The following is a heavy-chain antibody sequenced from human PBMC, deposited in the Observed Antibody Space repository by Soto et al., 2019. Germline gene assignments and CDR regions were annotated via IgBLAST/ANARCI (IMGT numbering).Heavy chain of an antibody. J-gene: IGHJ4*02. CDR1: GVRFSGST. CDR2: ISSSSHYI. D-gene: IGHD3-10*01. Sequence: GGSLRLSCVASGVRFSGSTMNWVRQAPGKGLNWVSSISSSSHYIYYADSLKGRFTISRDNAKNSLFLQMNSLRAEDTAVYYCARDLGEVSALWVQGTLVTVSS. CDR3: ARDLGEVSAL. V-gene: IGHV3-21*01.